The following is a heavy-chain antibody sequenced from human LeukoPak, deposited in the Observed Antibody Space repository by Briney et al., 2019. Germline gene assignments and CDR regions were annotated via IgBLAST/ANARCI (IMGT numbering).Heavy chain of an antibody. Sequence: GGSLRLSCAASGFTVSSNYMSWVRQAPGKGLEWVSVIYSGDSTYYADSVKGRFTISRDNSKNTVYLQMNSLRAGDTAVYYCAKIAPWGAVTTTDGFDYWGQGTLVTVSP. J-gene: IGHJ4*02. CDR1: GFTVSSNY. V-gene: IGHV3-53*01. CDR3: AKIAPWGAVTTTDGFDY. CDR2: IYSGDST. D-gene: IGHD4-17*01.